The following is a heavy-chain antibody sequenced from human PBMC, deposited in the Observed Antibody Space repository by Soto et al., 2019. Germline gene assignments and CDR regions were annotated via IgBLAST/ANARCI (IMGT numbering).Heavy chain of an antibody. CDR2: INPNSGGT. J-gene: IGHJ6*02. V-gene: IGHV1-2*02. Sequence: ASVKVSCKASGYTFTDYYMHWVRQAPGQGLEWMGWINPNSGGTNYAQKFQGRVTMTRDTSISTAYMELSRLRSDDTAVYYCARKLELRGSYYYYYDMDVWGQGTAVTVSS. D-gene: IGHD1-7*01. CDR1: GYTFTDYY. CDR3: ARKLELRGSYYYYYDMDV.